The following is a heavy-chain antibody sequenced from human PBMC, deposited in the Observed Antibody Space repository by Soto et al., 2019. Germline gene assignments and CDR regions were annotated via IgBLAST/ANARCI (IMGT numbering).Heavy chain of an antibody. CDR3: ARARWDGYTKGYYFDY. V-gene: IGHV1-3*01. CDR1: GYTFTTYT. CDR2: INAGNGNT. J-gene: IGHJ4*02. D-gene: IGHD5-12*01. Sequence: GASVKVSCKASGYTFTTYTMHWVRQAPGQRLEWMGWINAGNGNTKCSQKVQGRVSITRDTSASTAYMELSSLRSEDTAVYFCARARWDGYTKGYYFDYWGQGTLVTVSS.